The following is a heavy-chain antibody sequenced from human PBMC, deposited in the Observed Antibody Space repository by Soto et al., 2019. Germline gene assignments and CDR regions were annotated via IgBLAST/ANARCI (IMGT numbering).Heavy chain of an antibody. CDR2: IYSSGTT. V-gene: IGHV4-59*01. J-gene: IGHJ5*02. CDR3: ERDHSSGWVNWFDP. CDR1: GGSISSYD. D-gene: IGHD3-22*01. Sequence: SETLSLTCTVSGGSISSYDWSWIRQAPGKKLEWIGYIYSSGTTNYNPSLKSRVTMSRDTSKNQFSLKLSSVTTADTAVYYCERDHSSGWVNWFDPWGQGTLVTVSS.